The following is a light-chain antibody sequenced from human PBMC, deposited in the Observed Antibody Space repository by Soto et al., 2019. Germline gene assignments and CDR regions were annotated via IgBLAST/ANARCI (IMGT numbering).Light chain of an antibody. CDR2: EVH. Sequence: QSALTQPPSASGSPGQSFPISCPGTSSAVGGYKYVSWYQQHPGKAPKLIIFEVHKRPSGVPDRFSGSKSGNTASLTVSGLPAEDEADYYCSSYGGTNNLLFGGGTKLTVL. CDR1: SSAVGGYKY. J-gene: IGLJ2*01. CDR3: SSYGGTNNLL. V-gene: IGLV2-8*01.